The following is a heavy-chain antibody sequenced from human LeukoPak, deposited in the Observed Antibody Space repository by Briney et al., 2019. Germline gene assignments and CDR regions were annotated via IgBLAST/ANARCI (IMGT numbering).Heavy chain of an antibody. CDR1: GGSISSYY. Sequence: SETLSLTCTVSGGSISSYYWSWIRQPPGKGLEWIGYIYYSGSTNYNPSLKSRVTISVDTSKNQFSLKLSSVTAADTAVYYCARDNSSSRGYYYYYGMDVWGQGTTVTVSS. D-gene: IGHD6-6*01. CDR3: ARDNSSSRGYYYYYGMDV. V-gene: IGHV4-59*01. J-gene: IGHJ6*02. CDR2: IYYSGST.